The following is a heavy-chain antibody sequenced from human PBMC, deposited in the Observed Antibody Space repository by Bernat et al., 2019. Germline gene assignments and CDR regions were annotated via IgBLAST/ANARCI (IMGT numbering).Heavy chain of an antibody. CDR3: ARAYFRMTMVRGVMFDP. CDR1: GGSISSGGYY. CDR2: IYYSGST. D-gene: IGHD3-10*01. Sequence: QVQLQESGPGLVKPSQTLSLTCTVSGGSISSGGYYWSWIRQHPGKGLEWIGYIYYSGSTYYNPSLKSRVTISVDTSKNQFSLKLSSVTAADTAVYYCARAYFRMTMVRGVMFDPWGQGTLVTVSS. V-gene: IGHV4-31*03. J-gene: IGHJ5*02.